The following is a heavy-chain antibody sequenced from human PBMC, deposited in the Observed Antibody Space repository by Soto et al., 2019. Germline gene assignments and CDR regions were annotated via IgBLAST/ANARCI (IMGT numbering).Heavy chain of an antibody. CDR2: ISAYNGNT. V-gene: IGHV1-18*01. J-gene: IGHJ5*02. CDR3: ARITIFGVVIIGWLDP. D-gene: IGHD3-3*01. CDR1: GYTFTSYG. Sequence: ASVKVSCKASGYTFTSYGISWVRQAPGQGLEWMGWISAYNGNTDYAQKLQGRVTMTTDTSTSTAYMELRSLRSDDTAVYYCARITIFGVVIIGWLDPWGQGTLVTVSS.